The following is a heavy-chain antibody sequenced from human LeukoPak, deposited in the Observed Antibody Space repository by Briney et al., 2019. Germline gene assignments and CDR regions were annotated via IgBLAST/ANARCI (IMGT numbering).Heavy chain of an antibody. V-gene: IGHV3-30*02. CDR1: GFTFSSYG. CDR3: AKEYGRSSWYSDAFDI. Sequence: PGGSLRLSCAASGFTFSSYGMHWVRQAPGKGLEWVAFIRYDGSNKYYADSVKGRFTISRDNSKNTLYLQMNSLRAEDTAVYYCAKEYGRSSWYSDAFDIWGQGTMVTVSS. J-gene: IGHJ3*02. CDR2: IRYDGSNK. D-gene: IGHD6-13*01.